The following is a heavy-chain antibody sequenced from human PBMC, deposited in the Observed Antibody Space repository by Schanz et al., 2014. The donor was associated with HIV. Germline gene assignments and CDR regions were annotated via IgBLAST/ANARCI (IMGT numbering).Heavy chain of an antibody. CDR3: ARDTNFVLDV. D-gene: IGHD2-8*01. J-gene: IGHJ6*02. V-gene: IGHV1-8*01. CDR1: GYTFTTYD. Sequence: QVQLVQSGAEVKKPGASVRVSCEASGYTFTTYDINWVRQATGQGLEWMGWMNPNSGNTGYAQKAQARVPMTRTPAISTAYMELSSLRSDDTAVYYCARDTNFVLDVWGQGTTVTVSS. CDR2: MNPNSGNT.